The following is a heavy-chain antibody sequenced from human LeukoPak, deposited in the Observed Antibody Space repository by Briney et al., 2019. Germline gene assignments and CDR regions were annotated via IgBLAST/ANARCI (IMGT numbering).Heavy chain of an antibody. V-gene: IGHV3-7*01. CDR2: TKPGGSEK. J-gene: IGHJ4*02. D-gene: IGHD3-22*01. CDR3: ARGDLTYDSSGYYLFDY. Sequence: GGSLRLSCAASGFTLSSYYMNWVRQAPGKGLEWVANTKPGGSEKNYVDSVKGRFTISRDNAKNSLYLQMNSLRAEDTAVYYCARGDLTYDSSGYYLFDYWGQGTLVTVSS. CDR1: GFTLSSYY.